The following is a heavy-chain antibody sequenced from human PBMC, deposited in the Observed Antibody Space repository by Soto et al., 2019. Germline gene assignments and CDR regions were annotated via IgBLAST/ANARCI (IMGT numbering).Heavy chain of an antibody. V-gene: IGHV4-39*01. CDR2: IYYSGST. D-gene: IGHD3-9*01. CDR1: GGSISSSSYY. CDR3: AGRMDVRYFDWLSD. J-gene: IGHJ4*02. Sequence: QLQLQESGPGLVKPSETLSLTCTVSGGSISSSSYYWGWIRQPPGKGLEWIGSIYYSGSTYYNPSLKSRVTISVDTSKNQFSLKLSSVTAADTAVYYCAGRMDVRYFDWLSDWGQGTLVTVSS.